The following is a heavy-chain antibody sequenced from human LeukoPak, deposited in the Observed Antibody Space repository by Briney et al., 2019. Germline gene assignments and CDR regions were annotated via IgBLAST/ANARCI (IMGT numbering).Heavy chain of an antibody. Sequence: GESLKISCKGSGYSFTSYWISWVRQMPGKGLEWMGRIDPSDSYTNYSPSFQGHVTISADKSISTAYLQWSSLKASDTAMYYCARIVPVYYDSSGYYYDYYYGMDVWGQGTTVAVSS. J-gene: IGHJ6*02. CDR2: IDPSDSYT. CDR3: ARIVPVYYDSSGYYYDYYYGMDV. D-gene: IGHD3-22*01. CDR1: GYSFTSYW. V-gene: IGHV5-10-1*01.